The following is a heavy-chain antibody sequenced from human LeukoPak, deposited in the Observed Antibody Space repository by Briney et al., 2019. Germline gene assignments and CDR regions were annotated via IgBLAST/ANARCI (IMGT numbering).Heavy chain of an antibody. D-gene: IGHD2-2*01. J-gene: IGHJ6*02. Sequence: SETLSLTCTVSGGSISSGGYYWSWIRQHPGKGLEWIGYIYYSGSTYYNPSLKSRVTISVDTSKNQFSLKLSSVTAADTAVYYCARLGAYQLPRLTYSYHPLDVWGQGTTVTVSS. CDR3: ARLGAYQLPRLTYSYHPLDV. CDR1: GGSISSGGYY. V-gene: IGHV4-31*03. CDR2: IYYSGST.